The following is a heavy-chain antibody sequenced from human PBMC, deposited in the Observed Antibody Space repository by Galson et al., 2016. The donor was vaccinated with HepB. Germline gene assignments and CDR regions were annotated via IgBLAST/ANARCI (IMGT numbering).Heavy chain of an antibody. CDR2: ISSSSSII. V-gene: IGHV3-48*02. CDR3: ARTYYDYVWGSYRQVFDAFDI. J-gene: IGHJ3*02. Sequence: SLRLSCAVSGFTFRSYSMNWVRQAPGKGLEWLSYISSSSSIIYYADSVKGRFTISRDNAKNSLYLQMNSLRDEDTAVYYCARTYYDYVWGSYRQVFDAFDIWGQGTMVTVSS. D-gene: IGHD3-16*02. CDR1: GFTFRSYS.